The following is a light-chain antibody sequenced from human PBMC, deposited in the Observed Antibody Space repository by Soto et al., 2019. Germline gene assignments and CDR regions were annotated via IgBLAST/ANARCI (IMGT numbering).Light chain of an antibody. CDR1: SSNIGNNY. CDR2: DND. Sequence: QSVLTQPPSVSAAPGQKVTISCSGSSSNIGNNYVSWYQQLPGTAPKLLIYDNDKRPSGIPDRFSGSKSGTSATLGITGLQTGDDADYFCGTRDGSRNTQIFGGGTKVTVL. J-gene: IGLJ2*01. CDR3: GTRDGSRNTQI. V-gene: IGLV1-51*01.